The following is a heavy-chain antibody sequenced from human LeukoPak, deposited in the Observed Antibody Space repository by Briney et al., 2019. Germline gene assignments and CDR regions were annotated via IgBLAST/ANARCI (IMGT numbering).Heavy chain of an antibody. CDR3: ARAPSEIGGYYPEYFRH. Sequence: GGSLRLSCAASGFTVSSYWMHWVRQGPGKGLVWVSRIKSDGNTNYADSVKGRFTISRDNAKNTVSLQMNSLRAEDTGVYYCARAPSEIGGYYPEYFRHWGQGTLVTVSS. D-gene: IGHD3-22*01. J-gene: IGHJ1*01. V-gene: IGHV3-74*01. CDR1: GFTVSSYW. CDR2: IKSDGNT.